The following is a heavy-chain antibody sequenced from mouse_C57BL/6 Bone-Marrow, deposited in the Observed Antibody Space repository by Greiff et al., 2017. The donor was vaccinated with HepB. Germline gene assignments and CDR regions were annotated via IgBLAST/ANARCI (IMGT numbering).Heavy chain of an antibody. V-gene: IGHV1-15*01. CDR2: IDPETGGT. J-gene: IGHJ4*01. CDR1: GYTFTDYE. D-gene: IGHD2-4*01. Sequence: QVQLQQSGAELVRPGASVTLSCKASGYTFTDYEMHWVKQTPVHGLEWIGAIDPETGGTAYNQKFKGKAILTADKSSSTAYMELRSLTSEDSAVYYCDRWDDNDRRPYAMDYWGQGTSVSSSS. CDR3: DRWDDNDRRPYAMDY.